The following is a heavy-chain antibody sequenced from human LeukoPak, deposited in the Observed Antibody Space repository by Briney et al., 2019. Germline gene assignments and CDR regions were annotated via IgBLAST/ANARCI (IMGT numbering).Heavy chain of an antibody. CDR1: GYTFTGYY. Sequence: ASVKVSCKASGYTFTGYYMHWVRQAPGQGLEWMGWINPNSGGTNYAQKFQGRVTMTRDTSISTAYMELSRLRSDDTAVYDCARRARGYSYGGFGYWGQGTLVTVSS. D-gene: IGHD5-18*01. CDR2: INPNSGGT. V-gene: IGHV1-2*02. J-gene: IGHJ4*02. CDR3: ARRARGYSYGGFGY.